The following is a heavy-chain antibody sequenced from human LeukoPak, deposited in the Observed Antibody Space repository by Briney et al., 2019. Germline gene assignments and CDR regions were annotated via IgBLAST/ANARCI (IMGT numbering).Heavy chain of an antibody. CDR1: GFTFSSYG. Sequence: GGSLRLSCAASGFTFSSYGMSWVRQAPGKGLEWVAVISYDGSNKYYADSVKGRFTISRDNSKNTLYLQMNSLRAEDTAVYYCARDLLGYSSSWDYWGQGTLVTVSS. CDR3: ARDLLGYSSSWDY. V-gene: IGHV3-30*03. CDR2: ISYDGSNK. D-gene: IGHD6-13*01. J-gene: IGHJ4*02.